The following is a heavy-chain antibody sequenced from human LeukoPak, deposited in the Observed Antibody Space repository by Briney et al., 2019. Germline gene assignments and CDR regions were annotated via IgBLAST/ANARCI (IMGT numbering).Heavy chain of an antibody. CDR3: AKSVLRYCSGGSCYSRVYFDY. J-gene: IGHJ4*02. V-gene: IGHV3-64*01. CDR2: ISSNGGST. D-gene: IGHD2-15*01. Sequence: GGSLRLSCAASGFTFSSYAMHWVRQAPGKGLEYVSAISSNGGSTYYANSVKGRFTISRDNSKNTLYLQMNSLRAEDTAVYYCAKSVLRYCSGGSCYSRVYFDYWGQGTLVTVSS. CDR1: GFTFSSYA.